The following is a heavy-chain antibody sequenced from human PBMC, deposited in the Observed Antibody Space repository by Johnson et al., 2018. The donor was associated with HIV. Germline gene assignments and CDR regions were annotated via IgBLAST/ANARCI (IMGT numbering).Heavy chain of an antibody. J-gene: IGHJ3*02. CDR2: ISWNSGSI. CDR3: AKDLGSARPAFDI. CDR1: GFTFDDYA. D-gene: IGHD6-19*01. Sequence: VQLVESGGGLVQPGRSLRLSCAASGFTFDDYAMHWVRQAPGKGLEWVSGISWNSGSIGYADSVKGRFTISRDNAKNSLYLQMNSLRAEDTALYYCAKDLGSARPAFDIWGQGTMVTVSS. V-gene: IGHV3-9*01.